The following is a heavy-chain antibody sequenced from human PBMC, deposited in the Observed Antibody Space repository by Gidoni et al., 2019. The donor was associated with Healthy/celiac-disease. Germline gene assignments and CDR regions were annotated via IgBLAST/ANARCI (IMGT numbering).Heavy chain of an antibody. Sequence: EVQLLGSGGGLVQAGASRRLSCAAYGFTFSSYARSWVRPAPGKGLEWVSAISGSGGSTYYADSVKGRFTISRDNSKNTLYLQMNSLRAEDTAVYYCAKDRMAGTGYWFDPWGQGTLVTVSS. CDR3: AKDRMAGTGYWFDP. V-gene: IGHV3-23*01. J-gene: IGHJ5*02. D-gene: IGHD6-19*01. CDR2: ISGSGGST. CDR1: GFTFSSYA.